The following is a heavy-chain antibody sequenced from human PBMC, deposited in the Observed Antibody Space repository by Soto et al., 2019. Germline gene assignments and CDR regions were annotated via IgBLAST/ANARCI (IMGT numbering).Heavy chain of an antibody. J-gene: IGHJ4*02. V-gene: IGHV4-34*01. D-gene: IGHD3-10*01. Sequence: QVQLQQWGAGLLKPSETLSLTCAVYGGSFSGYYWSWIRQPPGKGLEWIGEINHSGSTNYNPSLKSRVTISVDTSKNQFSLKLSSVTAADTAVYYCARGRGYGSGSYYAFATSRTFDYWGQGTLVTVSS. CDR2: INHSGST. CDR1: GGSFSGYY. CDR3: ARGRGYGSGSYYAFATSRTFDY.